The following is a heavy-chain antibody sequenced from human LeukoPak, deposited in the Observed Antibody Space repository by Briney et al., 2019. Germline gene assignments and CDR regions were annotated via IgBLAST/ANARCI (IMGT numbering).Heavy chain of an antibody. CDR3: AKKGSPGYCSSTSCYFDY. CDR1: GFTFSSYA. CDR2: ISGSGGST. J-gene: IGHJ4*02. D-gene: IGHD2-2*01. V-gene: IGHV3-23*01. Sequence: GGSLRLSCAASGFTFSSYAMSWVRQAPGKGLEWVSAISGSGGSTYYADSVKGRFTISRDNSKNTLYLQMSSLRAEDTAVYYCAKKGSPGYCSSTSCYFDYWGQGTLVTVSS.